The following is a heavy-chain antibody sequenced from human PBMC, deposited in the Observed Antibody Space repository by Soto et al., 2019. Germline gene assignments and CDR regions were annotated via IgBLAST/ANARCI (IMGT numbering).Heavy chain of an antibody. Sequence: SETLSLTCTVSGGSISSSSYYWGWIRQPPGKGLEWIGSIYYSGSTYYKPSLKSRVTISVDTSKNQFSLKLSYVTAADKAVYYCAMFYYDSSGYLPSPYYYYYGMDVWGQGTTVTVSS. V-gene: IGHV4-39*01. CDR2: IYYSGST. CDR3: AMFYYDSSGYLPSPYYYYYGMDV. J-gene: IGHJ6*02. D-gene: IGHD3-22*01. CDR1: GGSISSSSYY.